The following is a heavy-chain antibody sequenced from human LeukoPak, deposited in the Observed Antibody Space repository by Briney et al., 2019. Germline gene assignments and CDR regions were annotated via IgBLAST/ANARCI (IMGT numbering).Heavy chain of an antibody. Sequence: PGGSLRLSCAASGFTFSSYAMHWVRQAPGKGLEWVAVISYDGSNKYYADSVKGRFTISRDNSKNTLYLQMNSLRAEDTAVYYCAKPLGGTTEGYYYYGMDVWGQGTTVTVSS. J-gene: IGHJ6*02. D-gene: IGHD1-7*01. CDR3: AKPLGGTTEGYYYYGMDV. V-gene: IGHV3-30*04. CDR2: ISYDGSNK. CDR1: GFTFSSYA.